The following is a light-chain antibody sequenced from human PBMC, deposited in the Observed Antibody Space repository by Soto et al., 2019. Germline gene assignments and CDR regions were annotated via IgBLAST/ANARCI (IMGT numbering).Light chain of an antibody. J-gene: IGKJ1*01. CDR3: QQYVSSLRT. Sequence: EVMLTQSVVTLSLTQGQRATLSCRASQSVSSNFLAWYQQKPGQAPRLLIYAASSRATGIPDRFSGSGSGTDFTLTISRLEPEDFAVYYCQQYVSSLRTFGQGTKVDI. V-gene: IGKV3-20*01. CDR2: AAS. CDR1: QSVSSNF.